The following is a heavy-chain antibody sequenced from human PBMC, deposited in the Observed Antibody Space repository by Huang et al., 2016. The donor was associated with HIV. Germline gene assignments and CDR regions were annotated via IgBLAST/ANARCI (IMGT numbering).Heavy chain of an antibody. CDR2: FFYEGNT. Sequence: QLQLQESGPGLVKPSETLSLTCTVSDGSISSSSYYWGWIRQPPGKGLEWIETFFYEGNTYYNPSLKSRVTISVDTSKNQFSLNLSSVTAADTAVYYCAAMVRGVISYFDYWGQGTLVTVSS. CDR3: AAMVRGVISYFDY. CDR1: DGSISSSSYY. V-gene: IGHV4-39*01. J-gene: IGHJ4*02. D-gene: IGHD3-10*01.